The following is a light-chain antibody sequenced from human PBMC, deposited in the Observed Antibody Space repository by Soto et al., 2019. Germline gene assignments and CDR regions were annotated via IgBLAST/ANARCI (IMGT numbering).Light chain of an antibody. CDR1: QNINNY. Sequence: ILMTLAPSALSGSVQYRATITCQASQNINNYLNWYQQKPGRAPKLLIYDASNLEAGVPSRFRGSGSGTDFTFTISRLQPEDIATYYCQQYENSPTFGQGTRLDIK. J-gene: IGKJ5*01. CDR3: QQYENSPT. CDR2: DAS. V-gene: IGKV1-33*01.